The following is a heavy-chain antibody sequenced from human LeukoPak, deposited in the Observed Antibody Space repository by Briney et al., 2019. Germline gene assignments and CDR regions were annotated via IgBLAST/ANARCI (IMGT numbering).Heavy chain of an antibody. J-gene: IGHJ6*02. CDR3: AREKVERDYYYYGMDG. CDR1: GFTFTNYW. CDR2: LPPDELDI. V-gene: IGHV3-74*01. D-gene: IGHD1-26*01. Sequence: GGSLRLSCAASGFTFTNYWMHWVRQAPGMGLVWVSRLPPDELDIIYADSVKGRFTVSRDNAKNSLYLQMNSLRAEDTAVYYCAREKVERDYYYYGMDGWGQGTTVTVSS.